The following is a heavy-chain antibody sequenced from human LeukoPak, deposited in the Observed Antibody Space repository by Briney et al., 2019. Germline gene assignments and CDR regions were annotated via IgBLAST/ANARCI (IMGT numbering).Heavy chain of an antibody. J-gene: IGHJ4*02. D-gene: IGHD3-22*01. CDR2: ISPYTGDT. CDR3: ARPYDSSGNDLGY. V-gene: IGHV1-18*01. CDR1: GYTFTNFG. Sequence: ASVKVSCKASGYTFTNFGISWVRQAPGQGLEWMGWISPYTGDTNHAQQFQGRVTMTTDTSTSTAYMELRSLRSDDTAVYYCARPYDSSGNDLGYWGQGTLVTVSP.